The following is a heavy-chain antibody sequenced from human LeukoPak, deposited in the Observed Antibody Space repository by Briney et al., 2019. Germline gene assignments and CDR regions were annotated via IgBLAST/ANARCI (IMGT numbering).Heavy chain of an antibody. J-gene: IGHJ3*02. Sequence: SGTLSLTCAVSGGSISSSNWWSWVRQPPGKGLEWIGEIYHSGSTNYNPSLKSRVTISVDTSKNQFSLKLSSVTAADTAVYYCARGGDILTGYYAFDIWGQGTMVTVSS. CDR1: GGSISSSNW. CDR2: IYHSGST. D-gene: IGHD3-9*01. CDR3: ARGGDILTGYYAFDI. V-gene: IGHV4-4*02.